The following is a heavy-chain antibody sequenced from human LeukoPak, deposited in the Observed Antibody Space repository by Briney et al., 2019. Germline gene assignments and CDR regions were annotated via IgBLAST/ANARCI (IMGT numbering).Heavy chain of an antibody. J-gene: IGHJ4*02. CDR3: AKEGANGWYHEDY. CDR2: INTNTGNP. Sequence: ASVKVSCKASGYSFTSYSMNWVRQAPGQGLEWMGWINTNTGNPTYAQGFTGRFVLSLDTSVTTAYLLISNLKAEDTAVYYCAKEGANGWYHEDYWGQGTLVTVSS. V-gene: IGHV7-4-1*02. CDR1: GYSFTSYS. D-gene: IGHD6-19*01.